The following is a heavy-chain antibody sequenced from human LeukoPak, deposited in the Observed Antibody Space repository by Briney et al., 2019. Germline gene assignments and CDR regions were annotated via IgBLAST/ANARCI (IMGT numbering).Heavy chain of an antibody. CDR3: ARVRFVRGQAGFDY. CDR2: ISGSGGST. J-gene: IGHJ4*02. Sequence: GGSLRLSCAASGFTFSSYAMSWVRQAPGKGLEWVSAISGSGGSTYYADSVKGRFTISRDNAKASLYLQMNSLRAEDTAVYYCARVRFVRGQAGFDYLGQGTLVTVS. CDR1: GFTFSSYA. V-gene: IGHV3-23*01. D-gene: IGHD3-10*01.